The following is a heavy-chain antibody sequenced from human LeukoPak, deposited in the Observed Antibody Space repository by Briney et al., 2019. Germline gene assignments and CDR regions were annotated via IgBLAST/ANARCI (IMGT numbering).Heavy chain of an antibody. CDR1: GFTFSSYV. J-gene: IGHJ4*02. D-gene: IGHD6-13*01. V-gene: IGHV3-30*04. Sequence: GGSLRLSCAASGFTFSSYVMHWVRQAPGKGLEWVAIISYDGSNEYYADSVKGRFTISRDNSKNSLYLQMNSLRPEDTALYYCAKGTSSWHEFDYWGQGALVTVSS. CDR3: AKGTSSWHEFDY. CDR2: ISYDGSNE.